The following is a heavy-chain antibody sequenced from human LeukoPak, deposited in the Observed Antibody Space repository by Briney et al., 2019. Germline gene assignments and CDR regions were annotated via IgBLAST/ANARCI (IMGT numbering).Heavy chain of an antibody. J-gene: IGHJ4*02. CDR2: IRSKAYGGTI. Sequence: PGGSLRLSCTASGFTFGDYAMSWFRQAPGKGLEWVGFIRSKAYGGTIEYAASVKGRFTISRDDSKSIAYLQMNSLKTEDTAVYYCTRPSLLSSGWQIDYFDYWGQGTLVTVSS. D-gene: IGHD6-19*01. V-gene: IGHV3-49*03. CDR1: GFTFGDYA. CDR3: TRPSLLSSGWQIDYFDY.